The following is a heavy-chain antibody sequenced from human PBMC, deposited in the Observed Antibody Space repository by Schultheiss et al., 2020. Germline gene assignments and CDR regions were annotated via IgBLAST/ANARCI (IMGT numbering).Heavy chain of an antibody. CDR2: IYYSGST. CDR1: GGSISSGGYY. Sequence: SQTLSLTCTVSGGSISSGGYYWSWIRQHPGKGLEWIGYIYYSGSTYYNPSLKSRVTISVDKSKNQFSLKLSSVTAADTAVYYCARHFRYYDSSGYPDYWGQGTLVTVSS. CDR3: ARHFRYYDSSGYPDY. V-gene: IGHV4-31*03. J-gene: IGHJ4*02. D-gene: IGHD3-22*01.